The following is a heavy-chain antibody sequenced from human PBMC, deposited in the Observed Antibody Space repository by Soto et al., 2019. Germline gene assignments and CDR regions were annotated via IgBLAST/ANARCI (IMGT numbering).Heavy chain of an antibody. CDR3: GRGPQYPFGPPTYQ. V-gene: IGHV3-33*01. J-gene: IGHJ4*02. CDR1: GFSFNSHG. Sequence: QVQLVESGGGVVQPGRSLRLSCAASGFSFNSHGMHWVRQAPGKGLEWVAVIWYDGSKEHYADSVKGRFIISRDDSKNPLSPEMNGPRADETGGYFCGRGPQYPFGPPTYQWGQGTLVTVSS. D-gene: IGHD2-2*01. CDR2: IWYDGSKE.